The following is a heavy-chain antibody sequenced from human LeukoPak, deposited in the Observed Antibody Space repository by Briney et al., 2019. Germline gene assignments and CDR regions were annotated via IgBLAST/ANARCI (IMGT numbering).Heavy chain of an antibody. J-gene: IGHJ4*02. CDR2: FDPEDGET. D-gene: IGHD6-19*01. CDR3: ATDPYSSGVKGFDY. Sequence: GASLKVSCKVSGYTLTELSMHWVRQAPGKGLEWMGGFDPEDGETIYAQKFQGRVTMTEDTSTDTAYMELSSLRSEDTAVYYCATDPYSSGVKGFDYWGQGTLVTVSS. CDR1: GYTLTELS. V-gene: IGHV1-24*01.